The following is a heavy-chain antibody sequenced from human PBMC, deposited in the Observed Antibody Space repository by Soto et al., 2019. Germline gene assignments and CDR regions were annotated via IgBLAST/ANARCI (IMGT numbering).Heavy chain of an antibody. CDR3: ARGAVLRYFDWPFDY. D-gene: IGHD3-9*01. CDR1: GFTFCDYY. V-gene: IGHV3-11*01. J-gene: IGHJ4*02. CDR2: ISSSGSTI. Sequence: GGSLRLSCAASGFTFCDYYMSWIRQAPKKGLEWVSYISSSGSTIYYAGSVKGRFTISRDNAKNSLYLQMNSLRAEDTAVYYCARGAVLRYFDWPFDYWGQGTLVTVSS.